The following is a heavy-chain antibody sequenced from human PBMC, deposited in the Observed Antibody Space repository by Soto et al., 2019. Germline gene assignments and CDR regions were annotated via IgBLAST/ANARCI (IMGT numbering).Heavy chain of an antibody. CDR2: ISWNSGNM. V-gene: IGHV3-9*01. CDR3: ARGLSAVPSYLDY. Sequence: EVQLVESGGGLVQPGRSLRLSCVASGFTFDDYVMHWVRQVTGKGLEWVSGISWNSGNMDYADSVKGRFTISRDNAMNSLYLKMNSLSPEDTALYYCARGLSAVPSYLDYWGQGTLVTVSS. CDR1: GFTFDDYV. J-gene: IGHJ4*02.